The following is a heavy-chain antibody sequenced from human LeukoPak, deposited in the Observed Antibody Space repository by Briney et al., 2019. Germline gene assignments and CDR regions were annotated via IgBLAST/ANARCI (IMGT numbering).Heavy chain of an antibody. CDR2: ISNSGTTI. D-gene: IGHD5-18*01. CDR3: ARGQDTAMGGERFDP. Sequence: PGGSLRLSCEASGFTFRSYEMNWVRQAPGKGLEWVSYISNSGTTIYYADSVRGRFTISRDNAKNSLYLQMDSLGAEDTAVYYCARGQDTAMGGERFDPWGQGNPGHRLL. V-gene: IGHV3-48*03. CDR1: GFTFRSYE. J-gene: IGHJ5*02.